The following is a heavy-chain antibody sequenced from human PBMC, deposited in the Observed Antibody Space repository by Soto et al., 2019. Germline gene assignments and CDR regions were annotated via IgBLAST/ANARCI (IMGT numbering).Heavy chain of an antibody. CDR3: ARIMITRTYYNYGMDV. J-gene: IGHJ6*02. CDR1: GGSFSGYY. CDR2: INHSGGT. D-gene: IGHD1-7*01. Sequence: TLSLTCAVYGGSFSGYYWSWIRQAPGKGLEWIEEINHSGGTYYNPPLKSRVTMSVDTSKNHISLKLGSVTAADTAVYYCARIMITRTYYNYGMDVWGQGTTVTVSS. V-gene: IGHV4-34*01.